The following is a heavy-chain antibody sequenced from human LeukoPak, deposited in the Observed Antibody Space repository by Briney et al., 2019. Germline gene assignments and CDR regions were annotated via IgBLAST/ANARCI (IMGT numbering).Heavy chain of an antibody. D-gene: IGHD3-9*01. CDR2: IKQDGSEK. CDR1: GFTFSSYW. CDR3: ARERNDHDILTGYLYYYYMDV. Sequence: GGSLRLSCAASGFTFSSYWMSWVRQAPGKGLEWVANIKQDGSEKYYVDSVKGRFTISRDNAKNSLYLQMNSLRAEDTAVYYCARERNDHDILTGYLYYYYMDVWGKGTTVTISS. V-gene: IGHV3-7*01. J-gene: IGHJ6*03.